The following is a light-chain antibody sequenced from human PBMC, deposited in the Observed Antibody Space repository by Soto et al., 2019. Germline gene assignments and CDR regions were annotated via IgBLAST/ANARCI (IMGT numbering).Light chain of an antibody. CDR2: DVS. V-gene: IGLV2-14*03. CDR1: SSDVGGYNY. CDR3: CSHTSSSTLVYV. Sequence: QSALTQPASVSGSPGQSITISCTGTSSDVGGYNYVSWYQHHPGKAPKLMIYDVSNRPSGVANRFSGSKSGNTASLTISGTQAEDVADYYCCSHTSSSTLVYVFGTGTKLTVL. J-gene: IGLJ1*01.